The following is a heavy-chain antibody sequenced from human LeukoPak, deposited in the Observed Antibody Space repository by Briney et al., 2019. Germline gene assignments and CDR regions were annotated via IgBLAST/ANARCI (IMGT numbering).Heavy chain of an antibody. CDR3: ARVMGYYYDRSGPADV. Sequence: ASVTVSCTASGYIFTSYGISWVRQAPGQGLEWMGWISAYNGNTNYAQKLQGRVTMTTDTSTSTAYMELRSLRSDDTAVYYCARVMGYYYDRSGPADVWGQGTTVTVSS. CDR2: ISAYNGNT. CDR1: GYIFTSYG. V-gene: IGHV1-18*01. J-gene: IGHJ6*02. D-gene: IGHD3-22*01.